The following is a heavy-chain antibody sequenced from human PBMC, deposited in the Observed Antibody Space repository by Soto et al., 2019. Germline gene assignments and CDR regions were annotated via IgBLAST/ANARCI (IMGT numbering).Heavy chain of an antibody. D-gene: IGHD2-2*01. J-gene: IGHJ5*02. V-gene: IGHV4-34*01. CDR3: ARVSVEYQLLIIYNWFDP. CDR2: INHSGST. CDR1: GGSFSGYY. Sequence: SETLSLTCAVYGGSFSGYYWSWIRQPPGKGLEWIGEINHSGSTNYNPSLKSRVTISVDTSKNQFSLKLSSVTAADTAVYYCARVSVEYQLLIIYNWFDPWGQGTLVTVSS.